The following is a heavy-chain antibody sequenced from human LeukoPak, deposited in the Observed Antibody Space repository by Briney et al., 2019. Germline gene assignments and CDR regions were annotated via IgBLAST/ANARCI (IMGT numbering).Heavy chain of an antibody. CDR3: AKDIDDILALNDYDIPGMDV. D-gene: IGHD3-9*01. Sequence: SGGSLRLSCAASGFAFDGYAMHWVRQDPRKGLEWVSLISGDGGSTYYADSVKGRFTISRDNSKNSLFLQMNSLRTEDTALYYCAKDIDDILALNDYDIPGMDVWGQGTTVTVSS. CDR1: GFAFDGYA. CDR2: ISGDGGST. V-gene: IGHV3-43*02. J-gene: IGHJ6*02.